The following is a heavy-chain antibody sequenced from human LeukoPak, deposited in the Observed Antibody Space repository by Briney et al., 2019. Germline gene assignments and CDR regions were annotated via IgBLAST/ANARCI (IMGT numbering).Heavy chain of an antibody. CDR2: ISFSGSPT. D-gene: IGHD1-26*01. CDR3: AKDDPTGRYL. Sequence: PGGSLRLSCAAFGFTFSDYYMSWIRQAPGKGLEWVSYISFSGSPTQYADSVKGRFTISRDNSKNTVYLQMNSLRVEDTAVYYCAKDDPTGRYLWGQGTLVTVSS. V-gene: IGHV3-11*04. J-gene: IGHJ4*02. CDR1: GFTFSDYY.